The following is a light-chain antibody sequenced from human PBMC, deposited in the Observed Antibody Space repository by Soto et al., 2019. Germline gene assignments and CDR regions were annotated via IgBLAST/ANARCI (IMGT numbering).Light chain of an antibody. CDR1: SSNIGNNY. Sequence: HSVLTQPPSVSAAPGQKVTLSCSGSSSNIGNNYVSWYQQLPGTAPKLLIYDNNKRPSGIPDRFSGSKSGTSATLGITGLQTGDEADYYCGTWDSSLSAGVFGGGTKVTVL. V-gene: IGLV1-51*01. CDR3: GTWDSSLSAGV. CDR2: DNN. J-gene: IGLJ3*02.